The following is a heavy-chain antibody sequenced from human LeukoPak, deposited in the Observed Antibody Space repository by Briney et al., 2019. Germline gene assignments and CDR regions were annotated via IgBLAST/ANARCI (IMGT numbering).Heavy chain of an antibody. CDR2: INHSGST. Sequence: KPSETLSLTCAVYGGCFSGYYWSWIRQPPGKGLEWIGEINHSGSTNYNPSLKSRVTISVDTSKNQFSLKLSSVTAADTAVYYCARLYSGYDSPSYYFDYWGQGTLVTVSS. V-gene: IGHV4-34*01. CDR3: ARLYSGYDSPSYYFDY. CDR1: GGCFSGYY. D-gene: IGHD5-12*01. J-gene: IGHJ4*02.